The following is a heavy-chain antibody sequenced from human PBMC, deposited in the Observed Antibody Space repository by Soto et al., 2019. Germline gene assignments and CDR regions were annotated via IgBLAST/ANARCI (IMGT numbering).Heavy chain of an antibody. CDR1: GFTFRSYN. V-gene: IGHV3-48*02. Sequence: GGSLRLSCAASGFTFRSYNMNWVRQAPGKGLEWVSFITSDSGTIYYADSVKGRFTISRDNAKNSLYLQMNSLRDDDTAVYYCARTEVGCIYNFDHWGQGTLVTVSS. D-gene: IGHD3-3*02. J-gene: IGHJ4*02. CDR2: ITSDSGTI. CDR3: ARTEVGCIYNFDH.